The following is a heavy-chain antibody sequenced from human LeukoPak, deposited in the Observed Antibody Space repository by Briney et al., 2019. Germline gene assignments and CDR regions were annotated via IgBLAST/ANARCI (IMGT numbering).Heavy chain of an antibody. CDR3: ARGYYGSWSYRWPAYYYYGMDV. J-gene: IGHJ6*02. V-gene: IGHV4-34*01. CDR1: GGSFSGYY. D-gene: IGHD3-10*01. CDR2: INHSGST. Sequence: PSETLSLTCAVYGGSFSGYYWSWIRQPPGKGLEWIGEINHSGSTNYNPSLKSRVTISVDTSKNQFSLKLSSVTAADTAVYYCARGYYGSWSYRWPAYYYYGMDVWGQGTTVTVSS.